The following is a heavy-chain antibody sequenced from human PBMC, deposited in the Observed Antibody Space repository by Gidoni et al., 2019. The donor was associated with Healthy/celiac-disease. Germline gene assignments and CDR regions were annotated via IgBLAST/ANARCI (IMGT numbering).Heavy chain of an antibody. CDR3: ARMVVVAASFDY. J-gene: IGHJ4*02. CDR1: GFTFSSYR. D-gene: IGHD2-15*01. CDR2: IRSSSSYI. Sequence: EVQLVESGGGLVKPGGSLSLSCAASGFTFSSYRMNWVRQAPGKGLEWVSSIRSSSSYIYYADSVKGRFTISRDNAKNSLYLQMNSLRAEDTAVYYCARMVVVAASFDYWGQGTLVTVSS. V-gene: IGHV3-21*01.